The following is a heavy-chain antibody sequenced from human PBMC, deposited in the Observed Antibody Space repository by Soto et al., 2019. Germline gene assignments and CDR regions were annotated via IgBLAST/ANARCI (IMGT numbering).Heavy chain of an antibody. J-gene: IGHJ4*02. D-gene: IGHD3-10*01. CDR3: ARGGVGWFGELS. Sequence: EVQLVESGGGLVQPGGSLRLSCAASGFTFSSYSMNWVRQAPGKGLEWVSYISSSSSYTNYADSVKGRFTISRDNAKNSLYLQMNSLRAEDTAVYYCARGGVGWFGELSWGQGTLVTVSS. V-gene: IGHV3-48*04. CDR2: ISSSSSYT. CDR1: GFTFSSYS.